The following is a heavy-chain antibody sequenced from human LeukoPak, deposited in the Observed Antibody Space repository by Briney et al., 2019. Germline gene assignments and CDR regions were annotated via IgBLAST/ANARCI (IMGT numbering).Heavy chain of an antibody. Sequence: KASETLSLTCTVSGGSISSYYWSWIRQPPGKGLEWIGYIYYSGSTNYNPSLKSRVTISVDTSKNQFSLKLSSVTAADTAVYYCARASGPLWFGSNWFDPWGQGTLVTVSS. CDR2: IYYSGST. J-gene: IGHJ5*02. CDR3: ARASGPLWFGSNWFDP. D-gene: IGHD3-10*01. CDR1: GGSISSYY. V-gene: IGHV4-59*01.